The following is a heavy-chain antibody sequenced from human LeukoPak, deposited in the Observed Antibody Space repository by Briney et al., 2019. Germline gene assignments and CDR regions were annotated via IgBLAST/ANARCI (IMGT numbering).Heavy chain of an antibody. CDR3: ARAPQRGDGYNYDF. CDR1: GFTFSDYY. Sequence: GGSLRLSCAASGFTFSDYYMSWIRQAPGKGLEWVSYISSSVSTKYYADSVKGRFTISRDNAKNSLYLQMNSLRAEDTAVYYCARAPQRGDGYNYDFWGQGTLVTVSS. J-gene: IGHJ4*02. V-gene: IGHV3-11*01. D-gene: IGHD5-24*01. CDR2: ISSSVSTK.